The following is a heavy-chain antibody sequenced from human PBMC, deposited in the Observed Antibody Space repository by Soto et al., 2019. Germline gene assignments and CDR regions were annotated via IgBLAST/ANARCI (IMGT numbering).Heavy chain of an antibody. V-gene: IGHV2-5*02. CDR1: GFSLSTSGVG. CDR3: AHRIGLGGPRDAFDI. CDR2: IYWDDDK. D-gene: IGHD3-16*01. Sequence: QITLKESGPTLVKPTQTLTLTCTFSGFSLSTSGVGVCWIRQPPGKALEWLALIYWDDDKRYSPSLKSRLTITKDTSKNQVVLTMTNMDPVDTATYYCAHRIGLGGPRDAFDIWGQGTMVTVSS. J-gene: IGHJ3*02.